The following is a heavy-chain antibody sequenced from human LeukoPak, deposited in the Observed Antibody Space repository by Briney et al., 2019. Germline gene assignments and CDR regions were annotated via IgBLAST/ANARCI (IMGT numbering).Heavy chain of an antibody. CDR3: AKAGPSIAVAGTGGDY. D-gene: IGHD6-19*01. CDR2: ISGSGGST. J-gene: IGHJ4*02. CDR1: GFTFSSYA. Sequence: GGSLRLSCAASGFTFSSYAMSWVRQAPGKGLEWVSAISGSGGSTYYADSVKGRFTISRHNSKTTLYLQTNSLRAEDTAVYYCAKAGPSIAVAGTGGDYWGQGTLVTVSS. V-gene: IGHV3-23*01.